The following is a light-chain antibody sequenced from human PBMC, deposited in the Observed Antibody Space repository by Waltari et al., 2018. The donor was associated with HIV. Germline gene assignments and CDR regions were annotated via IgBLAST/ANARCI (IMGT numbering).Light chain of an antibody. J-gene: IGLJ1*01. CDR1: SSDVGGYDS. CDR3: CSYAGSYSYV. CDR2: DVT. Sequence: QSALTQPRSVSGSPGQSVTVSCTEASSDVGGYDSVSWYQQHPGKVPKLIISDVTTRPSGVPGRFSGSRSGDTASLTISGLQADDEADYYCCSYAGSYSYVFGAGTRVIVL. V-gene: IGLV2-11*01.